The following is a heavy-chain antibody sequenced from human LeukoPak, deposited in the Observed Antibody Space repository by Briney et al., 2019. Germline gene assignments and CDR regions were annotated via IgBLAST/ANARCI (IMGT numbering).Heavy chain of an antibody. CDR3: ARDATSSRWLQFRYFDY. CDR2: INPNSGGT. V-gene: IGHV1-2*02. Sequence: ASVKVSCKASGYTFTGYYMHWVRQAPGQGLEWMGWINPNSGGTNYAQKFQGRVTMTRDTSISTAYMELSRLRSDDTAVYYCARDATSSRWLQFRYFDYWGQGTLVTVSS. D-gene: IGHD5-24*01. CDR1: GYTFTGYY. J-gene: IGHJ4*02.